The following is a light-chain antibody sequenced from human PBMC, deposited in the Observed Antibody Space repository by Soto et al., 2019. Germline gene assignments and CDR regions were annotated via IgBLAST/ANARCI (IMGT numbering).Light chain of an antibody. V-gene: IGKV3-15*01. CDR1: RSISRN. CDR3: QPHNNWPVVT. Sequence: EMVMMQSPATLSGSPGERVTLSCRASRSISRNLAWYQQKPGQAPRLLIYGASTRATGIPDRFSGSGSGTEFTLTINSLQSEDFAVYYCQPHNNWPVVTFGGGTRVEIK. J-gene: IGKJ4*01. CDR2: GAS.